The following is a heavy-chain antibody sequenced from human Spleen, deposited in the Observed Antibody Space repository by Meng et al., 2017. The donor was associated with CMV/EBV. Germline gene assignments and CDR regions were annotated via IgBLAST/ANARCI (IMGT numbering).Heavy chain of an antibody. Sequence: FTSYGISWVRQAPGQGLEWMGWINPNSGGTNYARNFQDRVTLTRDTSINTAYMVLSRLTSGDTAVYYCARHLEEYRFGLAAQQNYFDPWAPGALVTVSS. D-gene: IGHD2-15*01. CDR2: INPNSGGT. V-gene: IGHV1-2*02. J-gene: IGHJ5*02. CDR3: ARHLEEYRFGLAAQQNYFDP. CDR1: FTSYG.